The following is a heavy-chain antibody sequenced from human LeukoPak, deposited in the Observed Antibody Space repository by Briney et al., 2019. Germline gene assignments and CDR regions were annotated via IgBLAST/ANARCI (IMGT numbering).Heavy chain of an antibody. J-gene: IGHJ3*02. CDR2: IIPTLGIA. D-gene: IGHD1-26*01. Sequence: ASVKVSCKASGGTFSSYAISWVRQAPGQGLEWMGRIIPTLGIANYAQKFQERVTITRDMSTSTAYMELSSLRSEDTAAYYCAADRWYSGELYAFDIWGQGTMVTVSS. CDR3: AADRWYSGELYAFDI. CDR1: GGTFSSYA. V-gene: IGHV1-69*04.